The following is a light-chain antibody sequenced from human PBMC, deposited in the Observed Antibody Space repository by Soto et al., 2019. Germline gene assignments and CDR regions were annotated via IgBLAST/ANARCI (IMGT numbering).Light chain of an antibody. CDR2: WAS. Sequence: DIVPTQSPDSLAVSLGERATINCKSSQSVLYTSNNKNYLAWYQQKPGQPPKLLIYWASTRESGVPDRFSGSGSGTDFTLTISSLQAEDVAVYYCQQYYSTPPTFGQGTKVEIK. V-gene: IGKV4-1*01. CDR1: QSVLYTSNNKNY. CDR3: QQYYSTPPT. J-gene: IGKJ1*01.